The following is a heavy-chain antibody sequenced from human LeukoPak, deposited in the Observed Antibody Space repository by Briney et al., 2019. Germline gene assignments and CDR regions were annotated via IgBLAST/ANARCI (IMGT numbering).Heavy chain of an antibody. D-gene: IGHD2-15*01. J-gene: IGHJ5*02. CDR2: ITTTSSYI. CDR1: GLTSSNSD. Sequence: MTGGSLSLSCTTSGLTSSNSDMTWVRQAPGKGLEWVSSITTTSSYIYYADSVRGRFTVSRDNARNSLYLQMDSLRPEDTAVYYCARSGCPGGSCYLRYSWLDLWGRGTLVTVSS. CDR3: ARSGCPGGSCYLRYSWLDL. V-gene: IGHV3-21*01.